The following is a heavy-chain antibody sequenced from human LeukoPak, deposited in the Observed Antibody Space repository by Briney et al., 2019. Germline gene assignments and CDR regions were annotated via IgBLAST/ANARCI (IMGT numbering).Heavy chain of an antibody. CDR2: INPSGGST. Sequence: ASVKVSCKASGYTFTSYAMHWVRQAPGQGLEWMGIINPSGGSTSYAQKFQGRVTMTRDTSTSTVYMELSSLRSEDTAVYYCARDMGVTYDAFDIWGQGTMVTVSS. D-gene: IGHD3-10*01. CDR3: ARDMGVTYDAFDI. J-gene: IGHJ3*02. CDR1: GYTFTSYA. V-gene: IGHV1-46*01.